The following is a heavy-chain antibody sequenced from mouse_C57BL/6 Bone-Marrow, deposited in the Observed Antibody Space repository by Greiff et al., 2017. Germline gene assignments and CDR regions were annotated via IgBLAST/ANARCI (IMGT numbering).Heavy chain of an antibody. D-gene: IGHD1-1*01. J-gene: IGHJ4*01. CDR2: IDPSDSYT. CDR1: GYTFTSYW. CDR3: AREEGITTVVATPYYAMDY. Sequence: VQLQQSGAELVKPGASVKLSCKASGYTFTSYWMQWVKQRPGQGLEWIGEIDPSDSYTNYNQKFKGKATLTVDTSSSSAYMQLSSLTSEDSAVYYCAREEGITTVVATPYYAMDYWGQGTSVTVSS. V-gene: IGHV1-50*01.